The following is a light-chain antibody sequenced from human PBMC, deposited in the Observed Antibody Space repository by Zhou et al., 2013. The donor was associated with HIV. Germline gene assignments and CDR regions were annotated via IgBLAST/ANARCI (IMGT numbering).Light chain of an antibody. V-gene: IGKV1-5*03. CDR1: QSVGSR. CDR2: QAS. CDR3: QQVNSYPLT. J-gene: IGKJ4*01. Sequence: DIQMTQSPSTLSASVGDRVTVTCRASQSVGSRLAWYQQKPGKAPKLLVSQASTLETGVPSRFVGRGSATEFTLTVSGLQPEDFATYYCQQVNSYPLTFGGGTKVQI.